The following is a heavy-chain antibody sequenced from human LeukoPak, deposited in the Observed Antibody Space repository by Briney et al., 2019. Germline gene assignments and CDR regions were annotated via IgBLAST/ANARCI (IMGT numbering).Heavy chain of an antibody. J-gene: IGHJ2*01. Sequence: SETLSLTCTVSGDSISNYYWSWIRQPPGKGLEWIGCVHYSGSTNYNPSLKSRVTISVDTSKNQFSLKMSSVTAADTAVYYCARVVPGIAAAGAGYFDLWGRGTLVTVSS. CDR2: VHYSGST. D-gene: IGHD6-13*01. V-gene: IGHV4-59*12. CDR1: GDSISNYY. CDR3: ARVVPGIAAAGAGYFDL.